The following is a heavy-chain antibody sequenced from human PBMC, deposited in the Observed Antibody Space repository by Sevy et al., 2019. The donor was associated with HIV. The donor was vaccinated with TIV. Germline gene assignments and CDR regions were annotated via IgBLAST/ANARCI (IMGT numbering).Heavy chain of an antibody. J-gene: IGHJ6*02. V-gene: IGHV3-33*01. Sequence: GGSLRLSCAASGFTFSSYGMHWVRQAPGKGLKWVAVIWYDGSNKYYADSVKGRFTISRDNSKNTLYLQMNSLRAEDTAVYYCARDRIRGSYYYYGMDVWGQGTTVTVSS. CDR2: IWYDGSNK. CDR1: GFTFSSYG. CDR3: ARDRIRGSYYYYGMDV. D-gene: IGHD3-3*02.